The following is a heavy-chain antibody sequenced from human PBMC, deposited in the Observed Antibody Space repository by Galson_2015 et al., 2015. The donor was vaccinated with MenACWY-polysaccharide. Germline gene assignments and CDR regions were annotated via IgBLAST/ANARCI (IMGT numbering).Heavy chain of an antibody. V-gene: IGHV3-23*01. D-gene: IGHD6-13*01. Sequence: SLRLSCAASGFTFRSSAMSWVRQAPGKGLEWVSTTSGNGAKTFYTDSVQGRFTISRDTSKNTLYLQMNRLRPEDTAIYYCAKEQWGSNEYWGQGTLVTVSS. CDR2: TSGNGAKT. CDR3: AKEQWGSNEY. J-gene: IGHJ4*02. CDR1: GFTFRSSA.